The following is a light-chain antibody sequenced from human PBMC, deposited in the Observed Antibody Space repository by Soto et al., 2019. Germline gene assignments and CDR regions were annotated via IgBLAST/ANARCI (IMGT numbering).Light chain of an antibody. J-gene: IGKJ4*01. Sequence: DIQMTQSPSSLSASVGARVTITCRASQSISSYLNWYQQKPGKAPKLLIYAASSLQSGVPSRFSGSGSGTDVTLTISSLQPEDFATYYCQQSYSTPLTFGGGTKWIS. CDR2: AAS. V-gene: IGKV1-39*01. CDR3: QQSYSTPLT. CDR1: QSISSY.